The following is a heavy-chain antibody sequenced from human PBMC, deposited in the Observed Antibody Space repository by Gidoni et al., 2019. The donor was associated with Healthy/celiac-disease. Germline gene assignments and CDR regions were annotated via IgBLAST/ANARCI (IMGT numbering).Heavy chain of an antibody. CDR2: ISYDGSNK. CDR1: GFTFSSYG. V-gene: IGHV3-30*18. J-gene: IGHJ4*02. CDR3: AKDLWDCGGDCYSIGGFGY. D-gene: IGHD2-21*02. Sequence: QVQLVESGGGVVQPGRSLRLSCAASGFTFSSYGMPWVRQAPGKGLEWVAVISYDGSNKYYADSVKGRFTISRDNSKNTLYLQMNSLRAEDTAVYYCAKDLWDCGGDCYSIGGFGYWGQGTLVTVSS.